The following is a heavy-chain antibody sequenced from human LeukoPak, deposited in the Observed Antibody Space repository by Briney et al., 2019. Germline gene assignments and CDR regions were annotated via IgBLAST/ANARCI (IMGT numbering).Heavy chain of an antibody. Sequence: ASVKVSCKASGYTFTGYYMHWVRQAPGQGLEWMGIINPSGGSTSYAQKFQGRVTMTRDTSTSTVYMELSSLRSEDTAVYYCARDGSSGLTDNWFDPWGQGTLVTVSS. CDR3: ARDGSSGLTDNWFDP. V-gene: IGHV1-46*01. CDR2: INPSGGST. J-gene: IGHJ5*02. CDR1: GYTFTGYY. D-gene: IGHD6-19*01.